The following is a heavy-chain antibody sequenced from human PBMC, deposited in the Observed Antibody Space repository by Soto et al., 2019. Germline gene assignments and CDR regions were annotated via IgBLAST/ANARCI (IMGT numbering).Heavy chain of an antibody. CDR3: VRDLLGSGGHFDY. Sequence: GESLKISCAASGFIFSSFGMHWVRQAPGKGLEWVAHIWYDGSNTYYADPVKGRFTISRDNSRNTVYLQMNSLRAEDTAVYHCVRDLLGSGGHFDYWGQGTPVTV. CDR2: IWYDGSNT. CDR1: GFIFSSFG. V-gene: IGHV3-33*01. J-gene: IGHJ4*02. D-gene: IGHD7-27*01.